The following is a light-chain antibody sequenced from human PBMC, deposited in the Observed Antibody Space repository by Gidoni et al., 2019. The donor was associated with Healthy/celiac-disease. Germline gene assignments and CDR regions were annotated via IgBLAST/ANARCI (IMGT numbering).Light chain of an antibody. CDR3: QQYDTLPVT. V-gene: IGKV1-33*01. Sequence: DIQMTQSPSSLSAFVGDRVTITCQASQDISNYLNWYQQKPGKAPKLLIFDASNLETGVPSRFSGSGSGTDFTFTITSMQPEDIATYYCQQYDTLPVTFGGGTKVEIK. CDR2: DAS. CDR1: QDISNY. J-gene: IGKJ4*01.